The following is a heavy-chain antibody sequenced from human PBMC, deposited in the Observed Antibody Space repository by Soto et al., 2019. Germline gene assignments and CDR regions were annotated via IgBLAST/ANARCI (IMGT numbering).Heavy chain of an antibody. D-gene: IGHD3-3*01. V-gene: IGHV2-5*02. CDR2: IYWDDDK. Sequence: QITLKESGPTLVKPTQPLTLTCTFSGFSLSSSGVGVGWIRQPPGKALEWLAVIYWDDDKRCSPSLKSRLTITKDTSKNQVVLTLTNVDPVDTARYYCARAVGSGNSGYFQSWGQGAPVTVSS. CDR3: ARAVGSGNSGYFQS. J-gene: IGHJ1*01. CDR1: GFSLSSSGVG.